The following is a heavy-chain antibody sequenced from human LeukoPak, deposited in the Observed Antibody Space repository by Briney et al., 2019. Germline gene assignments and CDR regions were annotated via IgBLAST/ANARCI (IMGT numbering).Heavy chain of an antibody. V-gene: IGHV3-23*01. CDR1: GFPFSTYA. J-gene: IGHJ2*01. CDR3: ARDPEFRFGGYWYFDL. D-gene: IGHD3-10*01. CDR2: ITGSGGAT. Sequence: PGGSLRLSCAASGFPFSTYAMTWVRQAPGKGLEWVSSITGSGGATYYADSVKGRFTISRDNSKNTLYLQMNSLRAEDTAVYYCARDPEFRFGGYWYFDLWGRGTLVTVSS.